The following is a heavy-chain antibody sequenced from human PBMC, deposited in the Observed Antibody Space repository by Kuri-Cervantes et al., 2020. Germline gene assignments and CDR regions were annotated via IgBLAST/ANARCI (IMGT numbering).Heavy chain of an antibody. CDR2: IGTAGDT. D-gene: IGHD6-19*01. V-gene: IGHV3-13*01. Sequence: GESLKISCAASGFTFSSYDMHWVRQATGKGLEWVSAIGTAGDTYYADSVKGRFTISRDNSKNTLYLQMNSLRAEDTAVYYCARGIAVAGLDYWGQGTLVTVSS. CDR3: ARGIAVAGLDY. CDR1: GFTFSSYD. J-gene: IGHJ4*02.